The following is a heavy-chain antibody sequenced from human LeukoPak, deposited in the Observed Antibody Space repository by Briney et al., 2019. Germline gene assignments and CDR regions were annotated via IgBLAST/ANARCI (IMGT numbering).Heavy chain of an antibody. Sequence: GGSLRLSCAASGFTFSSYSMNWVRQAPGKGLEWVSSISSSSSYIYYADSVKGRFTISRDNAKNSLYLQMNSLRAEDTAVYYCARYTYYYDSSGYYHGYFDYWGQGTLVTVSS. V-gene: IGHV3-21*01. CDR2: ISSSSSYI. CDR1: GFTFSSYS. D-gene: IGHD3-22*01. CDR3: ARYTYYYDSSGYYHGYFDY. J-gene: IGHJ4*02.